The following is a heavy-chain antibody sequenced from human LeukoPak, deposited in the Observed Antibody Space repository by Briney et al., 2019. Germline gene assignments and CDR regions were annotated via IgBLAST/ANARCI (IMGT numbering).Heavy chain of an antibody. Sequence: PGGSLRLSCAATGFTFSSYAMSWVRQAPGKGLEWVSAISGSGGSTYYADSVKGRFTISRDNSKNTLYLQMGSLRVEDMAVYYCARGLRAYYYYGMDVWGQGTTVTVSS. CDR2: ISGSGGST. CDR1: GFTFSSYA. V-gene: IGHV3-23*01. J-gene: IGHJ6*02. D-gene: IGHD3-3*01. CDR3: ARGLRAYYYYGMDV.